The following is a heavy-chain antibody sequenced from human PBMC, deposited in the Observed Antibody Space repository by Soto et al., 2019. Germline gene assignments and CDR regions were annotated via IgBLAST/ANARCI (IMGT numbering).Heavy chain of an antibody. Sequence: GGSLRLSCAASGFTFSSYGMHWVRQAPGKGLEWVAVIWYDGSNKYYADSVKGRFTISRDNSKNTLYLQMNSLRAEDTAVYYCARDGQLFSDQTYYYYGMDVWGQGTTVTVSS. CDR1: GFTFSSYG. V-gene: IGHV3-33*01. D-gene: IGHD2-21*01. CDR2: IWYDGSNK. J-gene: IGHJ6*02. CDR3: ARDGQLFSDQTYYYYGMDV.